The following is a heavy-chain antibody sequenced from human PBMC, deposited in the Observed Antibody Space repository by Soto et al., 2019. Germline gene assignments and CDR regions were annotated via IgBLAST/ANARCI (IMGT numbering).Heavy chain of an antibody. Sequence: SETLSLTCSVSGGSIGSSSYYFGWIGQPPGKGLEWIGSLYYTWTTYYNSSLKSRVTISADKSQNQFSLSLCSVTAADTAVYYCGAYCRRPYGYDWFEPSGQGTMVTVSS. J-gene: IGHJ5*02. CDR2: LYYTWTT. CDR1: GGSIGSSSYY. CDR3: GAYCRRPYGYDWFEP. V-gene: IGHV4-39*01. D-gene: IGHD2-15*01.